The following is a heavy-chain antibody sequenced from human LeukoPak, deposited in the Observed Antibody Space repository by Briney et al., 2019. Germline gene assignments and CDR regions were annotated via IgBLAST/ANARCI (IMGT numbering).Heavy chain of an antibody. CDR3: ARRYLDWFGHYYYYYMDV. CDR1: GGSFSGYY. D-gene: IGHD3-9*01. Sequence: SETLSLTCAVYGGSFSGYYWSWIRQPPGKGLEWIGEINHSGSTNYNPSLKSRVTISVDTSKNQFSLKLSSVTAADTAVYYCARRYLDWFGHYYYYYMDVWGKGTTVTISS. V-gene: IGHV4-34*01. CDR2: INHSGST. J-gene: IGHJ6*03.